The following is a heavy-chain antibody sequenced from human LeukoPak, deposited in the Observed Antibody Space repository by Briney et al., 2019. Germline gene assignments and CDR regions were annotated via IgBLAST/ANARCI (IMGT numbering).Heavy chain of an antibody. CDR2: IKHGGSEK. D-gene: IGHD3-10*01. CDR3: ASPIRGVDY. J-gene: IGHJ4*02. V-gene: IGHV3-7*01. CDR1: GFTFSNYW. Sequence: GGSLRLTCAASGFTFSNYWMSWVRQAPEKGLEWVANIKHGGSEKYYVDSVKGRFTISRDNAKNSLYLQMNSLRAEDTAVYYCASPIRGVDYWGQGTLVTVSS.